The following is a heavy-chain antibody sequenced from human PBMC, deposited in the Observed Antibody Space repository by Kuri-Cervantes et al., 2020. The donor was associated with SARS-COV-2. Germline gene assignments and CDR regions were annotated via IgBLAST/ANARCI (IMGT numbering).Heavy chain of an antibody. D-gene: IGHD5-18*01. V-gene: IGHV3-30*04. CDR1: GFIFSDYA. CDR3: AIPGFRFSYGYFFYY. J-gene: IGHJ4*02. Sequence: GGSLRLSCEASGFIFSDYAIDWVRQAPGKGPEWLASISYAGGDKSYADSVRGRFTVSRDNSINTLYLQMTGLRPEDTALYHCAIPGFRFSYGYFFYYWGQGTLVTVSS. CDR2: ISYAGGDK.